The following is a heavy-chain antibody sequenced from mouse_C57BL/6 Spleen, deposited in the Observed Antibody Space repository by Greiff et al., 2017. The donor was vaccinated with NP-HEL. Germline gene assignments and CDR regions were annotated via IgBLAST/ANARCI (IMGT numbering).Heavy chain of an antibody. D-gene: IGHD2-12*01. CDR2: IYPSDSET. CDR3: ALRRTDYAMDY. V-gene: IGHV1-61*01. J-gene: IGHJ4*01. CDR1: GYTFTSYW. Sequence: VQLQQPGAELVRPGSSVKLSCKASGYTFTSYWMDWVKQRPGQGLEWIGNIYPSDSETHYNQKFKDKATLTVDKSSSTAYMQLSSLTSEDSAVYYCALRRTDYAMDYWGQGTSVTVSS.